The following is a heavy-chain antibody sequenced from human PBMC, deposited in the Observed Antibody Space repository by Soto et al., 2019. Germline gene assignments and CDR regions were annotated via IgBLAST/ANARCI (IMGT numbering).Heavy chain of an antibody. J-gene: IGHJ5*02. CDR2: IIANIGKT. D-gene: IGHD3-10*01. CDR1: GGTFSSYA. Sequence: GASVKVSCKASGGTFSSYAISWVRQAPGQGLEWMGWIIANIGKTNYAQKLQGRVTMTTDTSTSTAYMELRSLRSDDTAVYYCARDPGITMVRGVLNNWFDPWGQGTLVTVSS. CDR3: ARDPGITMVRGVLNNWFDP. V-gene: IGHV1-18*01.